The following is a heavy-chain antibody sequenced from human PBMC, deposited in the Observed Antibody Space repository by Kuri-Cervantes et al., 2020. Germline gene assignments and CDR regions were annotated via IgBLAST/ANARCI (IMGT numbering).Heavy chain of an antibody. CDR1: GGSISRSSYH. J-gene: IGHJ4*02. D-gene: IGHD3-16*01. V-gene: IGHV4-39*07. Sequence: SETLSLTCTVSGGSISRSSYHWGWIRQPPGKGLEWIGSIYHSGSTYYNPSLKSRVTTSVDTSQNQFSLMLNSVTAADMAVYYCARVTDVVMAADYWGQGTLVTVSS. CDR3: ARVTDVVMAADY. CDR2: IYHSGST.